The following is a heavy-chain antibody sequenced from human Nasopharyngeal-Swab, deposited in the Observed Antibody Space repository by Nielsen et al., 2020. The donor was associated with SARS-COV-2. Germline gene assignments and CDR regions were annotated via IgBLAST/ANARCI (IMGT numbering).Heavy chain of an antibody. D-gene: IGHD3-22*01. J-gene: IGHJ6*02. CDR1: GFTFSIYT. Sequence: GESLKISCAASGFTFSIYTINWVRQAPGKGLEWVSVIYSGGSTYYADSVKGRFTISRDNSKNTLYLQMNSLRAEDTAVYYCAREAPPTYDSSGYYMGGMDVWGQGTTVTVSS. CDR3: AREAPPTYDSSGYYMGGMDV. CDR2: IYSGGST. V-gene: IGHV3-53*01.